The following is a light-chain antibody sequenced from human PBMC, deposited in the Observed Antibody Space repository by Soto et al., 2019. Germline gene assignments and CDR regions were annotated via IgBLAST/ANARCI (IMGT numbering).Light chain of an antibody. Sequence: EIVLAQSPVALSLSPGERATLSSRASQSVSSTLLTWYQQKPGQAPRLLIYGVSSRATGIPDRFSGSGSGTDFTLTISRLEPEDFAVYFCHHYASTFGQGTKVDIK. CDR1: QSVSSTL. CDR2: GVS. CDR3: HHYAST. J-gene: IGKJ1*01. V-gene: IGKV3-20*01.